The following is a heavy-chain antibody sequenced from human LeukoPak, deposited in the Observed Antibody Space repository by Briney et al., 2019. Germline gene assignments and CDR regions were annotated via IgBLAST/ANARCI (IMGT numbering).Heavy chain of an antibody. J-gene: IGHJ4*02. V-gene: IGHV1-69*05. CDR3: GRKAGDCGGGSCYSIDY. CDR1: GGSFSSEA. CDR2: IIPIFGTA. D-gene: IGHD2-15*01. Sequence: SVKVSCKAFGGSFSSEAISWVRQAPGQGLEWMGGIIPIFGTANYAQRFQGRVTITTDESTTTAYMEVSSLRSEDTAVYYCGRKAGDCGGGSCYSIDYWGQGTLVTVSS.